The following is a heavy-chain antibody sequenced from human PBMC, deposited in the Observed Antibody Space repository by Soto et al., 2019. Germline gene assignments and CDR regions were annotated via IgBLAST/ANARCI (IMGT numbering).Heavy chain of an antibody. CDR1: YY. V-gene: IGHV4-34*01. CDR2: INHSGST. D-gene: IGHD5-12*01. CDR3: ARETRNVDIVATITFDY. Sequence: YYWSWLRQPPGKGLEWIGEINHSGSTNYNPSLKSRVTISVDTSKNQFSLKLSSVTAADTAVYYCARETRNVDIVATITFDYWGQGTLVTVSS. J-gene: IGHJ4*02.